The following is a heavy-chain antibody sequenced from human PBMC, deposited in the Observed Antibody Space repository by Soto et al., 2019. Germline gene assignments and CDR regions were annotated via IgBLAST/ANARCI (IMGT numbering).Heavy chain of an antibody. J-gene: IGHJ4*02. Sequence: GGSLRLSCAASGFTLTHYSMNWVRQAPGKGLEWVAYISSSSNNIYYADSVKGRFTISRDNVKNSVDLQLNSLRDEDTAVYYCARDARREGTSFLNYWGPGILVTVSS. CDR1: GFTLTHYS. D-gene: IGHD1-26*01. CDR3: ARDARREGTSFLNY. V-gene: IGHV3-48*02. CDR2: ISSSSNNI.